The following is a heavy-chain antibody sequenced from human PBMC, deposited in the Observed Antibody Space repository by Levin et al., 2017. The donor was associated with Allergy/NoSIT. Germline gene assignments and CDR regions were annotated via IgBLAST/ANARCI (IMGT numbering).Heavy chain of an antibody. CDR2: IKSKTDGGTT. Sequence: PGGSLRLSCAASGFTFSNAWMSWVRQAPGKGLEWVGRIKSKTDGGTTDYAAPVKGRFTISRDDSKNTLYLQMNSLKTEDTAVYYCTTVTYYDFWSGYYSWSPENDAFDIWGQGTMVTVSS. CDR3: TTVTYYDFWSGYYSWSPENDAFDI. V-gene: IGHV3-15*01. D-gene: IGHD3-3*01. J-gene: IGHJ3*02. CDR1: GFTFSNAW.